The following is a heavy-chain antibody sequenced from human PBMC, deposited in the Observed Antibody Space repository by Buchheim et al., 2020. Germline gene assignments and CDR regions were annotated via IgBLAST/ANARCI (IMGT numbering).Heavy chain of an antibody. CDR3: AKDLRYCSSTSCPSYYYYGMDV. J-gene: IGHJ6*02. CDR1: GFTFSSYA. Sequence: EVQLLESGGGLVQPGGSLRLSCAASGFTFSSYAMSWVRQAPGKGLEWVSAISGSGGSTYYADSVKGRFTISRDNSKNTLYLQMNSLRAEDTAVYYCAKDLRYCSSTSCPSYYYYGMDVWGQGTT. CDR2: ISGSGGST. V-gene: IGHV3-23*01. D-gene: IGHD2-2*01.